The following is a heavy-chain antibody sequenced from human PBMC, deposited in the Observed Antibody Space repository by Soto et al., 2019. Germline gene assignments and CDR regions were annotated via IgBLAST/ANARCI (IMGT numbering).Heavy chain of an antibody. Sequence: QVQLVESGGGVVQPGRSLRLSCAASGFTFSSYGMHWVRQAPGKGLEWVAVTSYDRSNKYYADSVKGRFTISRDNSKNTLYLQMNSLRAEDTAVYYCAKKVAGTEGIDYWGQGTLVIVSS. D-gene: IGHD6-19*01. CDR3: AKKVAGTEGIDY. CDR2: TSYDRSNK. V-gene: IGHV3-30*18. CDR1: GFTFSSYG. J-gene: IGHJ4*02.